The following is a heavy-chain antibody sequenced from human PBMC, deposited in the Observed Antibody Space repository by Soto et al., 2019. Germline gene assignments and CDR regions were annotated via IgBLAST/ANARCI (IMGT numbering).Heavy chain of an antibody. V-gene: IGHV1-69*13. CDR1: GGTFSRYA. J-gene: IGHJ4*02. CDR3: ATPTRGCSGGSCYPPAFDY. CDR2: IIPIFGTA. D-gene: IGHD2-15*01. Sequence: SVKVSCKASGGTFSRYAISWVRQAPGQGLEWMGGIIPIFGTANYAQKFQGRVTITADESTSTAYMELSSLRSEDTAVYYCATPTRGCSGGSCYPPAFDYWGQGTLVTVSS.